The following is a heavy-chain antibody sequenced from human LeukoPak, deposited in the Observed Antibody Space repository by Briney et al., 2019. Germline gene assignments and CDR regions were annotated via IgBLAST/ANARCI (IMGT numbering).Heavy chain of an antibody. D-gene: IGHD2-2*01. CDR3: AIRPIVVVPVAMSPTVGFDP. Sequence: GASVKVSCKVSGYTLTDLSMHWVRQAPGKGLEWMGGFDPEDGETIYAQQFQGRVTMTEDTSTDTAYMELSSLRSEDTAVYYCAIRPIVVVPVAMSPTVGFDPWGQGTLVTVSS. CDR2: FDPEDGET. J-gene: IGHJ5*02. CDR1: GYTLTDLS. V-gene: IGHV1-24*01.